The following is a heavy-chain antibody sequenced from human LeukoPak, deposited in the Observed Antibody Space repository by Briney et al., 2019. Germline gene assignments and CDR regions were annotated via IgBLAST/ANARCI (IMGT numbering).Heavy chain of an antibody. V-gene: IGHV4-30-4*01. CDR2: IYYSGST. CDR3: ARELEYCSSTSCHKAFDI. Sequence: PSQTLSLTCTVSGGSISSGDYYWSWIRQPPGKGLEWIGYIYYSGSTYYNPSLKSRVTISVDTSKSQFSLKLSSVTAADTAVYYCARELEYCSSTSCHKAFDIWGQGTMVTVSS. CDR1: GGSISSGDYY. D-gene: IGHD2-2*01. J-gene: IGHJ3*02.